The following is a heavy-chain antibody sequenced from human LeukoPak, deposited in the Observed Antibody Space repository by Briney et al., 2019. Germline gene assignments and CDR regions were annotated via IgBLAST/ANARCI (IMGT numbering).Heavy chain of an antibody. V-gene: IGHV1-69*13. CDR2: IIPIFGTT. CDR3: ARGRYCSSTSCLFYGDY. CDR1: GGTFRTYA. Sequence: SVKVSCKSSGGTFRTYAMTWVRQAPGQGLEWMGGIIPIFGTTNYAQKFQGRITITADDSTSTGYMELNSLRSDDTAVFYCARGRYCSSTSCLFYGDYWGQGTLVTVSS. J-gene: IGHJ4*02. D-gene: IGHD2-2*01.